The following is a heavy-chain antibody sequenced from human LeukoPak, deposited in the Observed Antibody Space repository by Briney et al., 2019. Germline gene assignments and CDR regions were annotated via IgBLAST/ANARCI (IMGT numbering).Heavy chain of an antibody. D-gene: IGHD6-13*01. CDR3: ARDLAAAAGKGNWFDP. Sequence: EPSETLSLTCAVYGGSFSGYYWSWIRQPPGKGLEWIGEINHSGSTNYNPSLKSRVTISVDTSKNQFSLKLSSVTAADTAVYYCARDLAAAAGKGNWFDPWGQGTLVTVSS. J-gene: IGHJ5*02. CDR1: GGSFSGYY. V-gene: IGHV4-34*01. CDR2: INHSGST.